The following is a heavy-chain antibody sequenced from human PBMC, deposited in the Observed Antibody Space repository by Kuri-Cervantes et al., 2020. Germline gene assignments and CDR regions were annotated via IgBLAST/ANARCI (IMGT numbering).Heavy chain of an antibody. Sequence: SETLSLNCTVSGVSISCYYWRWIRQPPGKGLEWIGYIYYSGSTNYNPSLKSRVTISVDTSKNQFSLKLSSVTAADTAVYYCARVVPANTVTDPFRGGPGRGGGWFNPWGQGTLVTVSS. J-gene: IGHJ5*02. V-gene: IGHV4-59*01. CDR2: IYYSGST. CDR1: GVSISCYY. CDR3: ARVVPANTVTDPFRGGPGRGGGWFNP. D-gene: IGHD4-17*01.